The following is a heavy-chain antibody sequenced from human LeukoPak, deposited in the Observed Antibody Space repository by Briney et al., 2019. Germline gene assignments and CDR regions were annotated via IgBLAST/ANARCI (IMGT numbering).Heavy chain of an antibody. Sequence: GGSLRLSCAASGFTFSDYYMSWIRQAPGKGLEWVSYISSSGSTIYYADSVKGRFTISRDNAKNSLYLQVNSLRAEDTAVYYCARDAWGYSGYAGVDYGDDYGDYWGQGTLVTVSS. CDR2: ISSSGSTI. CDR1: GFTFSDYY. V-gene: IGHV3-11*01. D-gene: IGHD4-17*01. CDR3: ARDAWGYSGYAGVDYGDDYGDY. J-gene: IGHJ4*02.